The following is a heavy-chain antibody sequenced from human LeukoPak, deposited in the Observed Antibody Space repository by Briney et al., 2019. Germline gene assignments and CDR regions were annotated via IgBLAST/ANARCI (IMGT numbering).Heavy chain of an antibody. CDR3: ARDGGYSGSHNFDY. CDR2: IYHSGST. D-gene: IGHD1-26*01. Sequence: SETLSLTCTVSGYSISSGYYWGWIRQPPGKGLEWIGSIYHSGSTYYNPSLKSRVTISVDTSKNQFSLKLSSVTAADTAVYYCARDGGYSGSHNFDYWGQGTLVTVSS. J-gene: IGHJ4*02. CDR1: GYSISSGYY. V-gene: IGHV4-38-2*02.